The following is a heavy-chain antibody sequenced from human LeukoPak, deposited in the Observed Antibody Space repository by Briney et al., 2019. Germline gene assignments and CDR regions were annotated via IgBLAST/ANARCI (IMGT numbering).Heavy chain of an antibody. V-gene: IGHV4-34*01. Sequence: SETLSLTCAVYGGSFSGYYWSWIRQPPEKGLEWIGEINHSGSTNYNPSLKSRVTISVDTSKNQFSLKLSSVTAADTAVYYCARHANAIAAAGSPHDAFDIWGQGTMVTVSS. CDR3: ARHANAIAAAGSPHDAFDI. J-gene: IGHJ3*02. CDR2: INHSGST. D-gene: IGHD6-13*01. CDR1: GGSFSGYY.